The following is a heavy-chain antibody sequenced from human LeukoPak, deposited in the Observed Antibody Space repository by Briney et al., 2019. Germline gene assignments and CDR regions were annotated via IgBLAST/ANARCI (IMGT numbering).Heavy chain of an antibody. CDR3: ARGGTVVPAAPDAFDI. D-gene: IGHD2-2*01. Sequence: SVKVSCKASGGTFSSYTISWVQQAPGQGLEWMGRIIPILGIANYAQKFQGRVTITADKSTSTAYMELSSLRSEDTAVYYCARGGTVVPAAPDAFDIWGQGTMVTVSS. V-gene: IGHV1-69*02. CDR1: GGTFSSYT. J-gene: IGHJ3*02. CDR2: IIPILGIA.